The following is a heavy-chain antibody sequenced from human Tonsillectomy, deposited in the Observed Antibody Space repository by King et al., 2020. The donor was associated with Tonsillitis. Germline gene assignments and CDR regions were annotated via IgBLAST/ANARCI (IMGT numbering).Heavy chain of an antibody. V-gene: IGHV1-46*01. CDR2: INPSGGST. J-gene: IGHJ4*02. CDR1: GFTFTSYY. CDR3: ARDCYGSGNYFDY. D-gene: IGHD3-10*01. Sequence: VQLVESGAGVKKPGASVKVSCAASGFTFTSYYMHWVRQAPGQGLEWVAIINPSGGSTSYAQKFQGRVTMTRDTSTSTVYMEMSSLRSEDTAGYYCARDCYGSGNYFDYWGQGTLVTVSS.